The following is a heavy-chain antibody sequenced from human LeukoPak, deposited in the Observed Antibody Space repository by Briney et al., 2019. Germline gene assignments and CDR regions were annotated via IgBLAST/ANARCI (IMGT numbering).Heavy chain of an antibody. CDR2: IYSGGST. CDR1: GFTVSSNY. Sequence: GGSLRLSCAASGFTVSSNYMSWVRQAPGKGLEWVSVIYSGGSTYYADSVKGRFTISRDNSKNTLYLQMNSLRAEDTAVYYCARKRAYSYGNFDYWGQGTLVTVSS. D-gene: IGHD5-18*01. V-gene: IGHV3-66*02. CDR3: ARKRAYSYGNFDY. J-gene: IGHJ4*02.